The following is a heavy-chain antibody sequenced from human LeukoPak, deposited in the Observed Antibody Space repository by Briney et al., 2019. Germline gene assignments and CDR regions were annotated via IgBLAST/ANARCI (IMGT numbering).Heavy chain of an antibody. Sequence: GGSQRLSRAASGFTFSSYGMHWVRQAPGKGLEWVAVISYDGSNKYYADSVKGRFTISRDNSKNTLYLQLNGLRAEDTAVYYCAKEIYIGVVTAIRLVYGMDLWRQGTTVTVSS. CDR2: ISYDGSNK. CDR3: AKEIYIGVVTAIRLVYGMDL. D-gene: IGHD2-21*02. CDR1: GFTFSSYG. J-gene: IGHJ6*02. V-gene: IGHV3-30*18.